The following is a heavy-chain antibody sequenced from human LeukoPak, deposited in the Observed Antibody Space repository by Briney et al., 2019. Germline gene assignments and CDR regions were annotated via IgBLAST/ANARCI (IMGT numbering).Heavy chain of an antibody. CDR3: ARDREVGATIHDY. Sequence: GGSLRLSCAASGFSFSSYSFNWVRQAPGKGLEWVSSINTVSSYIYYADSLKGRFTISRDNAKNSVYLQMDSLRAEDSAVYFCARDREVGATIHDYWGQGTLVTVSS. V-gene: IGHV3-21*06. D-gene: IGHD1-26*01. CDR2: INTVSSYI. J-gene: IGHJ4*02. CDR1: GFSFSSYS.